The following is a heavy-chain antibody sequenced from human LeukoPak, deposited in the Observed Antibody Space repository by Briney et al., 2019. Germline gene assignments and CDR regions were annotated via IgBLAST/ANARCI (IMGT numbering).Heavy chain of an antibody. CDR2: IIPIFGTA. V-gene: IGHV1-69*05. J-gene: IGHJ4*02. D-gene: IGHD1-26*01. CDR3: ARVMGSGSYYLFDY. CDR1: GGTFSSYA. Sequence: SVKVSCKDSGGTFSSYAISWLRQAPGQGLEWMGGIIPIFGTANYAQKFQGRVTITTDESTSTAYMELSSLRSEDTAVYYCARVMGSGSYYLFDYWGQGTLVTVSS.